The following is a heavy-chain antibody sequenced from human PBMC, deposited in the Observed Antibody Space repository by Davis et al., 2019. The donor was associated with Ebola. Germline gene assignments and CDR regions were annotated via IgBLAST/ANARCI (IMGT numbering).Heavy chain of an antibody. D-gene: IGHD3-10*01. J-gene: IGHJ6*02. CDR2: MNPNSGNT. CDR3: ASRYGSGSYFTRYYYYGMDV. Sequence: ASVKVSCKASGYTFTGYYMHWVRQAPGQGLEWMGWMNPNSGNTGYAQKFQGRVTMTRNTSISTAYMELSSLRSEDTAVYYCASRYGSGSYFTRYYYYGMDVWGQGTTVTVSS. V-gene: IGHV1-8*02. CDR1: GYTFTGYY.